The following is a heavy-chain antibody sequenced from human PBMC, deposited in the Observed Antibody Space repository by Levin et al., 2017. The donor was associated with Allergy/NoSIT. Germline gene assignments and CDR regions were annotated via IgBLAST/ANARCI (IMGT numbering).Heavy chain of an antibody. CDR2: ISRRGESI. V-gene: IGHV3-23*01. Sequence: SLLLSFFFSVFPFLRSPLSWVRQAPGKGLEWVSGISRRGESIYYRDSVRGRFTISRANSNNTLFLQLSSLRADDTAVYYCVKGTRTITPDAFDVWGQGTRVTVSA. CDR1: VFPFLRSP. CDR3: VKGTRTITPDAFDV. D-gene: IGHD2-15*01. J-gene: IGHJ3*01.